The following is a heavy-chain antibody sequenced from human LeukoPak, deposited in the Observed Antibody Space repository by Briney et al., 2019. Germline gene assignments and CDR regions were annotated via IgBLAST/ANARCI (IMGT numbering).Heavy chain of an antibody. CDR3: VRGEDWNAAFDI. CDR2: INTNSGVT. D-gene: IGHD1-1*01. Sequence: ASVKVSCKASGYTFTGYYVHWVRQAPGQGPEWMGRINTNSGVTDYAKKFQGRVTVARDTSISTAYMELSRLRSDDTAIYYCVRGEDWNAAFDIWAKGQWSPSLQ. CDR1: GYTFTGYY. J-gene: IGHJ3*02. V-gene: IGHV1-2*06.